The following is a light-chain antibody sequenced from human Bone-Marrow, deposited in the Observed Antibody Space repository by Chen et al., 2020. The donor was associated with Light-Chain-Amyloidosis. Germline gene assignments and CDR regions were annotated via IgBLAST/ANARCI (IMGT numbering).Light chain of an antibody. Sequence: SYELTQPPSVSVSPGQTARITCSGADLPTKYDYWYQQKPGQAPVLVIHRDTERPSGISERFSGSSSGTTATLTISGVQAEDEADYHCQSADSSGTYEVIVGGGTKLTVL. CDR3: QSADSSGTYEVI. CDR2: RDT. V-gene: IGLV3-25*03. CDR1: DLPTKY. J-gene: IGLJ2*01.